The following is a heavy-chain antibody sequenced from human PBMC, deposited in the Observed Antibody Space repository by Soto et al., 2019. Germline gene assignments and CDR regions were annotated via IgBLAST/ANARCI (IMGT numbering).Heavy chain of an antibody. CDR3: ARDDAGFAY. J-gene: IGHJ4*02. Sequence: EVQLVQSGGGLVQSGGSLRLSCAASGLTLSTHWMSWVRQAPGKGLEWVANIKEDGTEKYYIDSVKGRFTISRDNAKNSLFLQMNSLRVEDTAVYYCARDDAGFAYWGLGTLVTVSS. CDR2: IKEDGTEK. V-gene: IGHV3-7*01. CDR1: GLTLSTHW.